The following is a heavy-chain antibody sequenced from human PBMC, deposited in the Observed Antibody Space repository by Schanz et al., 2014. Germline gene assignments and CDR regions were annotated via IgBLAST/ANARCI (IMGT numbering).Heavy chain of an antibody. D-gene: IGHD3-3*02. J-gene: IGHJ6*03. CDR3: ARRHHFRSGPYYYYYMDV. Sequence: QVQLQESGPGLVKPSGTLSLTCAVSGDSITSNRWWSWVRQPPGKGLEWIGEINHSANTTYNPSLKSRVTISVDSSKNQFSLMLNSVTAADTAVYYCARRHHFRSGPYYYYYMDVWGKGTTVTVSS. CDR1: GDSITSNRW. CDR2: INHSANT. V-gene: IGHV4-4*02.